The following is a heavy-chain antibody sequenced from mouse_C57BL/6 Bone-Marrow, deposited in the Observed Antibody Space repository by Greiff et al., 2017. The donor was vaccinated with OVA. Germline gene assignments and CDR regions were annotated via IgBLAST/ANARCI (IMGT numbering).Heavy chain of an antibody. V-gene: IGHV1-61*01. CDR3: ARDDGYYDGMDY. D-gene: IGHD2-3*01. J-gene: IGHJ3*01. CDR2: IYPSDSET. CDR1: GYTFTSYW. Sequence: QVQLQQPGAELVRPGSSVKLSCKASGYTFTSYWMDWVKQRPGQGLEWIGNIYPSDSETHYNQKFKDKATLTVDKSSSTAYMQLSSLTSEDSAVYYCARDDGYYDGMDYWGQGTLVTVSA.